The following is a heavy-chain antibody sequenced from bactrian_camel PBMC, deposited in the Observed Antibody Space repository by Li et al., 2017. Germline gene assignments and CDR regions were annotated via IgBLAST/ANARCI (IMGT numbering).Heavy chain of an antibody. V-gene: IGHV3-2*01. Sequence: QLVESGGGLVQPGGSLKLSCAASGFTFSSYYMNWVRQAPGKGLEWVSSDSRDGSNTFYADSVKGRFTISRDNAENTVYLQMNSLKSEDTALYYCATHSRWYILGYWGQGTQVTVS. J-gene: IGHJ6*01. CDR2: DSRDGSNT. CDR1: GFTFSSYY. D-gene: IGHD6*01. CDR3: ATHSRWYILGY.